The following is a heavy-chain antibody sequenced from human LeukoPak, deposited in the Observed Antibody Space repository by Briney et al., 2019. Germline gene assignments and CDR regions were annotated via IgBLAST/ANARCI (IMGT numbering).Heavy chain of an antibody. CDR1: GFTFDDYA. J-gene: IGHJ3*02. V-gene: IGHV3-9*01. CDR2: ISWNSGSI. CDR3: AREGRIIGGCYRI. Sequence: GRSLRLSCAASGFTFDDYAMHWVRHAPGKGLEWVSGISWNSGSIGYADSVKGRFTISRDNAKNSLYLQINSLRAEDTALYCCAREGRIIGGCYRIWGQGTMVTVSS. D-gene: IGHD3-3*02.